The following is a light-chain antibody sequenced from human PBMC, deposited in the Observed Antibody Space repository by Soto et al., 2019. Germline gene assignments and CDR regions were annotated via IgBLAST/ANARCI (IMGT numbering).Light chain of an antibody. CDR2: AAS. Sequence: DIQMTQSPSSLSASVGDTVTITCRASQGIIDYLAWFQQRPGKAPNLLIYAASTLQIGVPSRFSGSGAGRDFTLTLSSLQPEDAANYYCQKYDSAPQTFGPGTKVEIK. CDR1: QGIIDY. J-gene: IGKJ1*01. CDR3: QKYDSAPQT. V-gene: IGKV1-27*01.